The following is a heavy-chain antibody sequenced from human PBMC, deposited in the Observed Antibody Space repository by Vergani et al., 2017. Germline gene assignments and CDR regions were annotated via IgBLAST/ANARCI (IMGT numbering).Heavy chain of an antibody. D-gene: IGHD6-19*01. CDR3: ARHSTVEWLVKLGWIDP. J-gene: IGHJ5*02. V-gene: IGHV4-39*01. CDR2: IYYSGST. Sequence: QLQLQESGPGLVKPSATLSLTCSVSGASIRSSNYYWGWIRQPPGKGLEWIAGIYYSGSTYYNPSLKSRVTISVDTSKNQFSLTLGSVTAADTAVYFCARHSTVEWLVKLGWIDPWGQGILVTVSS. CDR1: GASIRSSNYY.